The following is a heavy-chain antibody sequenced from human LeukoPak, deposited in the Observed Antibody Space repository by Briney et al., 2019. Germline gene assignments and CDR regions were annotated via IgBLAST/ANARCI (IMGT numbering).Heavy chain of an antibody. CDR1: GFAFNNYA. CDR3: AKTQWKVGATDYFDY. Sequence: GGSLRLSCAASGFAFNNYAMTWVRQAPGKGLEWVSNINDNGGQTHYADSVKGRFTISRENSKNTLFLQMDSLRAEDTAGYYCAKTQWKVGATDYFDYWGQGILVTVSS. J-gene: IGHJ4*02. CDR2: INDNGGQT. V-gene: IGHV3-23*01. D-gene: IGHD1-26*01.